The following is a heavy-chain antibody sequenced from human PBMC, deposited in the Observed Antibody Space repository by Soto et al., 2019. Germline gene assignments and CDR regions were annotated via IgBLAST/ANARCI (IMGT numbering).Heavy chain of an antibody. V-gene: IGHV3-53*01. CDR1: GFTVSSNY. D-gene: IGHD3-22*01. CDR3: ARDRVESGYPEYFQH. CDR2: IYRGGST. Sequence: EVQLVESGGGLIQPGGYLRLSFAASGFTVSSNYMSWVRQAPGKGLEWVSVIYRGGSTYYADSVKGRFTISRDNSKNTLYLQMNSLRAEDTAVYYCARDRVESGYPEYFQHWGQGTVVTVSS. J-gene: IGHJ1*01.